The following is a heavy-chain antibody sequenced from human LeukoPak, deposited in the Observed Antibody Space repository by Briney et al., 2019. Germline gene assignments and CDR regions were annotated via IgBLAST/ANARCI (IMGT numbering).Heavy chain of an antibody. J-gene: IGHJ5*02. CDR3: ARAGYFDWSQFDP. CDR2: IYYSGST. D-gene: IGHD3-9*01. V-gene: IGHV4-59*01. Sequence: SETLSLTCNVSGGSIRGYYWSWIRQPPGKGLEWIGYIYYSGSTNYNPSLKSRVTISVDTSKNQFSLKLSSVTAADTAVYYCARAGYFDWSQFDPWGQGTLVTVSS. CDR1: GGSIRGYY.